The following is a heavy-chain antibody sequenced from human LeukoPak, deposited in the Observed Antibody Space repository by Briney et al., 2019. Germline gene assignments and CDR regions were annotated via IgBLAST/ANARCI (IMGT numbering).Heavy chain of an antibody. CDR3: AKDGRYSSGWYYYYYYMDV. CDR2: IKQDGREK. D-gene: IGHD6-19*01. CDR1: GFTFSTYW. V-gene: IGHV3-7*03. Sequence: GGSLRLSCAASGFTFSTYWMSWVRQAPGKGLEWVANIKQDGREKYYVDSVKGRFTISRDNSKNTLYLQMNSLRAEDTAVYYCAKDGRYSSGWYYYYYYMDVWGKGTTVTVSS. J-gene: IGHJ6*03.